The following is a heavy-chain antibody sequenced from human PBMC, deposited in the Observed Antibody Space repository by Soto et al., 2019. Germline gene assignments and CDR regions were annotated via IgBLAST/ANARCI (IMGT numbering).Heavy chain of an antibody. Sequence: GGSLSLSCAAFGFTVSSIYMSWVRPAQGKGLEWVAVTSHDGSFEYYADSVKGRFTISRDNSKNTLYLQMNSLRAEDTAVYYCAKDLASLGYGDLDIRGQGTMVTVSS. V-gene: IGHV3-30*18. CDR1: GFTVSSIY. CDR2: TSHDGSFE. D-gene: IGHD2-21*01. CDR3: AKDLASLGYGDLDI. J-gene: IGHJ3*02.